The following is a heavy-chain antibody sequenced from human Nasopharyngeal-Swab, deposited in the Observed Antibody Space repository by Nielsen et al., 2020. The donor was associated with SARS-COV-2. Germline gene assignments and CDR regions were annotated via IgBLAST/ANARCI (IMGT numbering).Heavy chain of an antibody. CDR1: GFTFSSYS. J-gene: IGHJ3*01. CDR3: ARDDLPSIAAAGVDAFDF. D-gene: IGHD6-13*01. V-gene: IGHV3-21*01. Sequence: GGSLRLSCAASGFTFSSYSMNWVRQAPGKGLEWVSSISSSSSYIYYADSVKGRFTISRDNAKNSLYLQMNSLRAEDTAVYYCARDDLPSIAAAGVDAFDFWGQGTNVTVSS. CDR2: ISSSSSYI.